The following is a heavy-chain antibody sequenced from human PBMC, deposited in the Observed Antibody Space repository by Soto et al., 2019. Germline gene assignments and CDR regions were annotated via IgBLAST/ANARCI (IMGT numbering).Heavy chain of an antibody. D-gene: IGHD4-17*01. V-gene: IGHV3-74*01. CDR3: ARARTTVTTRNRYYYGMDV. Sequence: GGSLRLSCAASGFTFTDYWTHWVRQAPGKGLVWVSRINSDGSRTSYADSVTGRFTISRDNAKNTLYLQMTSLSVDDTAVYFCARARTTVTTRNRYYYGMDVWGHGTSVTVSS. J-gene: IGHJ6*02. CDR2: INSDGSRT. CDR1: GFTFTDYW.